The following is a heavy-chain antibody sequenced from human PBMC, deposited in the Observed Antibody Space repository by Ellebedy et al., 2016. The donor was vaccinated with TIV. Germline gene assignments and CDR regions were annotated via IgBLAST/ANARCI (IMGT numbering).Heavy chain of an antibody. CDR2: ISSSSSYI. CDR3: ARDYGLWFGEPTQTCDY. J-gene: IGHJ4*02. V-gene: IGHV3-21*01. D-gene: IGHD3-10*01. Sequence: GESLKISXAASGFTFSSYSMNWVRQAPGKGLEWVSSISSSSSYIYYADSVKGRFTISRDNSKNTLYLQMNSLRAEDTAVYYCARDYGLWFGEPTQTCDYWGQGTLVTVSS. CDR1: GFTFSSYS.